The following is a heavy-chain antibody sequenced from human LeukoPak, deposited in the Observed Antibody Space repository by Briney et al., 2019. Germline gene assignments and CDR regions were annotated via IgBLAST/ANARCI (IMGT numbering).Heavy chain of an antibody. CDR2: IYYSENT. Sequence: PSETLSLTCTVSGGSISSSSYYWGWIRQPPGKGLEWIGSIYYSENTYYNPSLKSRVTISVDTSKNQFSLKLSSVTAADTAVYYCAIRRRWQLGYFQHWGQGSLVTVSS. J-gene: IGHJ1*01. D-gene: IGHD6-6*01. CDR1: GGSISSSSYY. CDR3: AIRRRWQLGYFQH. V-gene: IGHV4-39*01.